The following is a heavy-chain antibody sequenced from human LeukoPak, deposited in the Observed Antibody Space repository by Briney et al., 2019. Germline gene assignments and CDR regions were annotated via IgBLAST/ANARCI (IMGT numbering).Heavy chain of an antibody. V-gene: IGHV4-59*12. D-gene: IGHD6-13*01. CDR1: GGSISSYY. Sequence: PSETLSLTCTVSGGSISSYYWSWIRQPPGKGLEWIGYIYYSGSTNYNPSLKSRVTMSVDTSKNQFSLKLSSVTAADTAVYYCAREGIAAARPWFDPWGQGTLVTVSS. CDR3: AREGIAAARPWFDP. CDR2: IYYSGST. J-gene: IGHJ5*02.